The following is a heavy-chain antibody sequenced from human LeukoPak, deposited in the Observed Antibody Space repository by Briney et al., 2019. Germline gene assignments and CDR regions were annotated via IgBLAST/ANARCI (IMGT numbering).Heavy chain of an antibody. Sequence: PSQTLSLTCTVSGGSISSGSYYWSWIRQPAGKGLEWIGRIYTSGSTNYNPSLKSRVTISVDTSKNQFSLKLSSVTAADTAVYYCATAGRYYYDSSGYYYWGQGTLVTVSS. CDR2: IYTSGST. V-gene: IGHV4-61*02. D-gene: IGHD3-22*01. CDR1: GGSISSGSYY. J-gene: IGHJ4*02. CDR3: ATAGRYYYDSSGYYY.